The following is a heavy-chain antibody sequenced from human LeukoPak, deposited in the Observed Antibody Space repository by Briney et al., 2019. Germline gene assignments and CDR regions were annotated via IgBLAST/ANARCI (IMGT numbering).Heavy chain of an antibody. CDR1: GYTFTSYG. CDR3: ARGSTMVRGVIMYNPYYYYYYMDV. Sequence: ASVKVSCKASGYTFTSYGISWVRQAPGQGLEWMGWISAYNGNTNYAQKLQGRVTMTTDTSTSTAYMELRSPRSDDTAVYYCARGSTMVRGVIMYNPYYYYYYMDVWGKGTTVTVSS. J-gene: IGHJ6*03. V-gene: IGHV1-18*01. CDR2: ISAYNGNT. D-gene: IGHD3-10*01.